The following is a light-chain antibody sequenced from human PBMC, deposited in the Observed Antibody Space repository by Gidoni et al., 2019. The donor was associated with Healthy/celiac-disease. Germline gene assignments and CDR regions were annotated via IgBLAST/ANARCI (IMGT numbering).Light chain of an antibody. Sequence: DIVMTQSPDSLAVSLGERATINCKSSQSVLYSSNNKNYLAWYQQKPGQPPKLLIYWASTRESGVPDRFSGSGSGTDFTLTISSLQAEDVAVYYCQSGMYTFGQGTKLEIK. CDR2: WAS. CDR3: QSGMYT. V-gene: IGKV4-1*01. CDR1: QSVLYSSNNKNY. J-gene: IGKJ2*01.